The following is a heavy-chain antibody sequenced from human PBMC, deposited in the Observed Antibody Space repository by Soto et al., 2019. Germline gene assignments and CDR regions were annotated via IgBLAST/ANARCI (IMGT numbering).Heavy chain of an antibody. J-gene: IGHJ5*02. CDR2: IYHSGST. V-gene: IGHV4-39*01. CDR1: GGSISSGDFY. D-gene: IGHD2-2*01. Sequence: SETLSLTCTVSGGSISSGDFYWGWIRQPPGKGLEWVGSIYHSGSTCYNPSLKSRVTISLDMSKIQFSLKLTSVTAADTAMYYCAKHSGPYCSSWFDPWGQGTLVTV. CDR3: AKHSGPYCSSWFDP.